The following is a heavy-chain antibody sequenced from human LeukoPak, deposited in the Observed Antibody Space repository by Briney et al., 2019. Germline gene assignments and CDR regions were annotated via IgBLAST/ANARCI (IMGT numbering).Heavy chain of an antibody. CDR3: ASFNPISLSDY. J-gene: IGHJ4*02. Sequence: GGSLRLSCKGSGYAFSGDWMHWVRQAPGKGLVWVSRINNDGSSTGYADSVTGRSTISRDNAKNTLFLQMSSLRAEDTAVYYCASFNPISLSDYWGQGTLVTVSS. D-gene: IGHD1-14*01. V-gene: IGHV3-74*01. CDR1: GYAFSGDW. CDR2: INNDGSST.